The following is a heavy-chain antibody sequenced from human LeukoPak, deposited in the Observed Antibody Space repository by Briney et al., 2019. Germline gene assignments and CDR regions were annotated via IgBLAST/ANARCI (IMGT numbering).Heavy chain of an antibody. D-gene: IGHD6-13*01. CDR2: NIPIFGTA. Sequence: ASVKVSCKASGGTFSSYAISWVRQAPGQGLEWMGGNIPIFGTANYAQKFQGRVTITADKSTSTAYMELSSLRSEDTAVYYCARVGRGIAAAFDYWGQGTLVTVSS. J-gene: IGHJ4*02. CDR1: GGTFSSYA. CDR3: ARVGRGIAAAFDY. V-gene: IGHV1-69*06.